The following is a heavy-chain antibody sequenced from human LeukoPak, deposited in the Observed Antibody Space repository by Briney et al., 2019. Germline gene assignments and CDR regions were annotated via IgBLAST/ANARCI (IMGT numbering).Heavy chain of an antibody. V-gene: IGHV3-23*01. D-gene: IGHD4-17*01. CDR3: ARDRYGDYAFDS. CDR1: GFTFSRHG. CDR2: ISPSGDIK. J-gene: IGHJ4*02. Sequence: GGSLRLSCVASGFTFSRHGMNWVRQAPGKGLEWVSGISPSGDIKYYVDSVKGRFTVSRDNSKNTLYLQINSLRDEDTAVYYCARDRYGDYAFDSWGQGTLVTVSS.